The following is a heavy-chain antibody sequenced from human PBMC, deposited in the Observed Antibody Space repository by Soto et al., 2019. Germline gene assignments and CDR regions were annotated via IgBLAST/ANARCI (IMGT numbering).Heavy chain of an antibody. CDR1: GYTFIGYY. D-gene: IGHD2-2*01. CDR2: INPNSGGT. V-gene: IGHV1-2*04. CDR3: ARVLTDCSSTSCHLGMDV. J-gene: IGHJ6*02. Sequence: GASVKVSCKASGYTFIGYYMHWVRQAPGQGLEWMGWINPNSGGTNYAQKFQGWVTMTRDTSISTAYMELSRLRSDDTAVYYCARVLTDCSSTSCHLGMDVWGQGTTVTVSS.